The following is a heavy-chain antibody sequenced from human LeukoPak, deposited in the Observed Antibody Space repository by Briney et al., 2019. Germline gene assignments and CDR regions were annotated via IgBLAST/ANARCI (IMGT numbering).Heavy chain of an antibody. CDR3: ATSSNAPGNH. V-gene: IGHV3-11*04. J-gene: IGHJ5*02. CDR2: ISNKGSSSTT. CDR1: GFIFSDYY. Sequence: GGSLRLSCAASGFIFSDYYMGWVRQAPGKGLEWVSYISNKGSSSTTYYADSVKGRFTISRDNARNSVSLQMNSLRAEDTAVYYCATSSNAPGNHWGQGTLVTVSS. D-gene: IGHD2-2*01.